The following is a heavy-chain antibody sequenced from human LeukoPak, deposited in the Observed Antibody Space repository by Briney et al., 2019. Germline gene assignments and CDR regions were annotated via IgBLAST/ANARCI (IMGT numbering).Heavy chain of an antibody. V-gene: IGHV4-4*07. J-gene: IGHJ5*02. CDR2: IYTSGST. CDR3: ARDKVTMVRGEGAEWFDP. Sequence: PETLSLTCTVSGGSISSYYWSWIRQPAGKGLEWIGRIYTSGSTNYNPSLKSRVTMSVDTSKNQFSLKLSSVTAADTAVYYCARDKVTMVRGEGAEWFDPWGQGTLVTVSS. D-gene: IGHD3-10*01. CDR1: GGSISSYY.